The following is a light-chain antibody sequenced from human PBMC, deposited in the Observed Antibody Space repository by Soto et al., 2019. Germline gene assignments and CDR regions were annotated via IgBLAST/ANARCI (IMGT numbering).Light chain of an antibody. CDR3: QQYSRWPRET. Sequence: EIVLTQTPATLSVSPGDRVTLSCRASQSVSNYLTWYQQKPGQAPRLLIYEASKRATGIPARFSGSGSGTDFPLTISSLETEDFAVYFCQQYSRWPRETFGPGTKVDIK. CDR1: QSVSNY. V-gene: IGKV3-11*01. J-gene: IGKJ3*01. CDR2: EAS.